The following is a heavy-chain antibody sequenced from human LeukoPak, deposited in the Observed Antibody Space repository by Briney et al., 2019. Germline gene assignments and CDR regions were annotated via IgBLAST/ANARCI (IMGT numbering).Heavy chain of an antibody. CDR2: IFHTGST. CDR3: ARVRAGDDYGDYAGYYYYYMDV. CDR1: GGSIISNKW. J-gene: IGHJ6*03. Sequence: SGTLSLTCAVSGGSIISNKWWTWVRQPPGKGLEWIGEIFHTGSTNYKPSLKSRVTISVDKSKNHFSLNLSSVTAADTAVYYCARVRAGDDYGDYAGYYYYYMDVWGKGTTVTVSS. V-gene: IGHV4-4*02. D-gene: IGHD4-17*01.